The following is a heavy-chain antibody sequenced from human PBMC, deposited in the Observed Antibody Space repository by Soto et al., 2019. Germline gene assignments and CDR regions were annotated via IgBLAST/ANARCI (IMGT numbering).Heavy chain of an antibody. Sequence: SESLCLTCTVSGGTISSVNNCWSCIRQPPDKGLEWIGNIYNGGSTYNNPSLKGRVTMSVDTSKNQFSLKLSSVSAADTAVYYCTRGPSGAKVDHWGQGTLGTVS. D-gene: IGHD3-16*01. CDR3: TRGPSGAKVDH. J-gene: IGHJ4*02. V-gene: IGHV4-30-4*01. CDR2: IYNGGST. CDR1: GGTISSVNNC.